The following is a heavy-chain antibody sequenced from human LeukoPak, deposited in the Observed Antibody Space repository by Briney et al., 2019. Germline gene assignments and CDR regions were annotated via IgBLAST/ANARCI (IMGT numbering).Heavy chain of an antibody. CDR1: GFTFSSYW. Sequence: GGSLRVYCAASGFTFSSYWMSWVRQAPGKGLEGVANIKQDGSEKYYVDSVKGRFTMSRDNAKNSLYLQINSLRAEDTAVYYCARDLNTDNWFDPWGQGTLVTVSS. CDR3: ARDLNTDNWFDP. CDR2: IKQDGSEK. J-gene: IGHJ5*02. V-gene: IGHV3-7*01.